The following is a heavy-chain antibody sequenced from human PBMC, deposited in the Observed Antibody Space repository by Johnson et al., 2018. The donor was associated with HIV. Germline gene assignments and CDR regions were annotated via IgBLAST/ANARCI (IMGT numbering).Heavy chain of an antibody. D-gene: IGHD3-3*01. CDR2: ISSSSSPI. CDR1: GFPFSSYS. J-gene: IGHJ3*02. V-gene: IGHV3-48*01. Sequence: LVESGGGLVQPGGSLRLSCAASGFPFSSYSMNWVRQAPGRGLEWVSYISSSSSPIYYADSVKGRFTISRDNAKNSLYLQMNSLRAEDTAVYYCARGNYDYWSGYYRVTNAFDSWGQGTMVTVSS. CDR3: ARGNYDYWSGYYRVTNAFDS.